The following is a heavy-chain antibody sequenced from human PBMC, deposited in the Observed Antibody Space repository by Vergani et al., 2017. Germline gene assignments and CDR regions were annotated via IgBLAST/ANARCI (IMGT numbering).Heavy chain of an antibody. V-gene: IGHV4-4*02. CDR1: GGSISSSNW. CDR2: IYHSGST. D-gene: IGHD4-17*01. CDR3: ARVSFAYNGDYVRWFDP. J-gene: IGHJ5*02. Sequence: QVQLQESGPGLVKPSGTLSLTCAVSGGSISSSNWWSWVRQPPGKGLEWIGEIYHSGSTNYNPSLKSRVTISVDKSKNQFSLKLSSVTAADTAVYYCARVSFAYNGDYVRWFDPWGQGTLVTVSS.